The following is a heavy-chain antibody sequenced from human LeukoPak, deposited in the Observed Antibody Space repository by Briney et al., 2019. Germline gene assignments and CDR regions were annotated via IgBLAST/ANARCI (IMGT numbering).Heavy chain of an antibody. CDR3: ARRDSGYDSAGLDY. Sequence: SETLSLTCTVSGGSLSSYYWSWIRQPPGKGLEWIGYIYYSGSTNYNPSLKSRVTISVDTSKNQFSLKLSSVTAADTAVYYCARRDSGYDSAGLDYWGQGTLVTVSS. V-gene: IGHV4-59*08. D-gene: IGHD5-12*01. J-gene: IGHJ4*02. CDR2: IYYSGST. CDR1: GGSLSSYY.